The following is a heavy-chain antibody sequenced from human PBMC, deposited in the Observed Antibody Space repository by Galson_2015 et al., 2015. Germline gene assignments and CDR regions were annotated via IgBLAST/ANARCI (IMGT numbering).Heavy chain of an antibody. Sequence: SLRLSCAASGFTVSSNYMSWVRQAPGKGLEWVSVIYSGGSSYYADSAKGRFTISSDNSKNKLYLLMNSLRADDTAVYYCARDLTNSGCYGSGSQGAYSYYGMDVWGQGTTVTVSS. CDR3: ARDLTNSGCYGSGSQGAYSYYGMDV. D-gene: IGHD3-10*01. V-gene: IGHV3-53*01. J-gene: IGHJ6*02. CDR1: GFTVSSNY. CDR2: IYSGGSS.